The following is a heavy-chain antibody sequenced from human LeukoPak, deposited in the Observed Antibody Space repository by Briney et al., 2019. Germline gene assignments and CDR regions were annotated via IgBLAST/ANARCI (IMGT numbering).Heavy chain of an antibody. Sequence: SETLSLTCTVSGGSISSYYWSWIRQPAGKGLEWIGRIYTSGSTNYNPSLKSRVTMSVDMSKNQFSLKLSSVTAADTAVYYCAITTRPTYYYDSSGDFGLDYWGQGTLVTVSS. V-gene: IGHV4-4*07. CDR1: GGSISSYY. D-gene: IGHD3-22*01. CDR2: IYTSGST. CDR3: AITTRPTYYYDSSGDFGLDY. J-gene: IGHJ4*02.